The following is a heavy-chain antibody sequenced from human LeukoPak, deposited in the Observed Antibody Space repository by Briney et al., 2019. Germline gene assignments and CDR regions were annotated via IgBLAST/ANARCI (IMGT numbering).Heavy chain of an antibody. J-gene: IGHJ4*02. Sequence: PSETLSLTCTVSGYSISSGYYWGWIRQPPGKGLEWIGSIYHSGSTYYNPSLKSRVTISVDTSKNQFSLKLSSVTAADTAVYYCARDRQQLVTPHPRIYFDYWGQGTLVTVSS. CDR2: IYHSGST. D-gene: IGHD6-13*01. V-gene: IGHV4-38-2*02. CDR3: ARDRQQLVTPHPRIYFDY. CDR1: GYSISSGYY.